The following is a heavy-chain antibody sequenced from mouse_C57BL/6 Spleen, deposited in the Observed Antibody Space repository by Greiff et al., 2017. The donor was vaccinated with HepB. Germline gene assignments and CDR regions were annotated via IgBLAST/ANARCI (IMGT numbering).Heavy chain of an antibody. J-gene: IGHJ3*01. CDR2: ISDGGSYT. Sequence: EVQVVESGGGLVKPGGSLKLSCAASGFTFSSYAMSWVRQTPEKRLEWVATISDGGSYTYYPDNVKGRFTISRDNAKNNLYLQMSHLKSEDTAMYYCARASDGYYDWFAYWGQGTLVTVSA. CDR1: GFTFSSYA. CDR3: ARASDGYYDWFAY. V-gene: IGHV5-4*01. D-gene: IGHD2-3*01.